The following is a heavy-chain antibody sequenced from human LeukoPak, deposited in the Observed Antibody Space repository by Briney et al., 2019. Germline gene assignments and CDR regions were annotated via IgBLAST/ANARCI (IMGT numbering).Heavy chain of an antibody. CDR2: IYYSGST. D-gene: IGHD3-22*01. V-gene: IGHV4-59*08. Sequence: SETLSLTCTVSGGSISSYYWSWIRQPPGKGLEWIGYIYYSGSTNYNPSLKSRVTISVDTSKNQFSLKLSSVTAADTAVYYCARHTYYYDSSGYYYTFDYWGQGTLVTVSS. J-gene: IGHJ4*02. CDR1: GGSISSYY. CDR3: ARHTYYYDSSGYYYTFDY.